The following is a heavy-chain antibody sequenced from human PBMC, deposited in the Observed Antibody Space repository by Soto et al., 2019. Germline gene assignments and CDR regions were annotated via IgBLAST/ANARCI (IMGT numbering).Heavy chain of an antibody. CDR1: GYSFTRYW. Sequence: PGESLKISCKGSGYSFTRYWIGWVLQMPWKGLEGMGIIYPGDSDTRYSPSFQGQVTISADKSISTAYLQWSSLKASDTAMYYCARSSYYYYYGRDVWGQGTTVTVSS. CDR3: ARSSYYYYYGRDV. J-gene: IGHJ6*02. CDR2: IYPGDSDT. V-gene: IGHV5-51*01.